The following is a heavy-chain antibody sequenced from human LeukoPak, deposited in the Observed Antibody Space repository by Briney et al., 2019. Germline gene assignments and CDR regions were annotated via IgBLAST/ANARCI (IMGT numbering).Heavy chain of an antibody. CDR2: IWYDGSNK. CDR3: AKSERAYGSGSYYPYFDY. CDR1: GFTFSSYG. J-gene: IGHJ4*02. Sequence: GGSLRLSCAASGFTFSSYGMHWVRQAPGKGLEWVAVIWYDGSNKYYADSVKGRFTISRDNSKNTLYLQMNSLRAEDTAVYYCAKSERAYGSGSYYPYFDYWGQGTLVTVSS. D-gene: IGHD3-10*01. V-gene: IGHV3-33*06.